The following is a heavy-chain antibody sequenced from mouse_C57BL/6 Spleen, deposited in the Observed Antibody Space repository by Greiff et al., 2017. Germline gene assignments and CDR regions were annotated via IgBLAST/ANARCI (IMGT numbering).Heavy chain of an antibody. J-gene: IGHJ4*01. CDR3: ARERDYYVSSYGAMDY. V-gene: IGHV5-4*01. CDR2: ISDGGSYT. D-gene: IGHD1-1*01. CDR1: GFTFSSYA. Sequence: DVMLVESGGGLVKPGGSLKLSCAASGFTFSSYAMSWVRQTPEKRLEWVATISDGGSYTYYPDNVKGRFTISRDNAKNNLYLQMSHLKSEDTAMYYCARERDYYVSSYGAMDYWGQGTSVTVSS.